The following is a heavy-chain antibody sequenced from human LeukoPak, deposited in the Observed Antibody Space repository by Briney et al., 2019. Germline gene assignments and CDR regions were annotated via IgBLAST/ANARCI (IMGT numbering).Heavy chain of an antibody. Sequence: ASVKVSCKASGYTFTSYAMNWVRQAPGQGLEWMGWINTNTGNPTFAQGFAGRFVSSLDTSVSTAYLQISSLKAEDTAVYYCAREGDYGGNSIGGYWGQGTLVTVSS. CDR2: INTNTGNP. J-gene: IGHJ4*02. CDR3: AREGDYGGNSIGGY. CDR1: GYTFTSYA. V-gene: IGHV7-4-1*02. D-gene: IGHD4-23*01.